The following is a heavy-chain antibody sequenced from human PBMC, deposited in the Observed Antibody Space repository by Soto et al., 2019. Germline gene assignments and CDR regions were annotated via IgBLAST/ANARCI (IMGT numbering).Heavy chain of an antibody. J-gene: IGHJ4*02. V-gene: IGHV3-23*01. CDR2: ISGSGGST. CDR3: ASAYGSGSQYYFDY. Sequence: EVQLLESGGGLVQPGGSLRLSCAASGFTFSSYAMSWVRQAPGKGLEWVSGISGSGGSTYYADSVKGRFTISRDNSKNTLYLQMNSLRAEDTAVYYCASAYGSGSQYYFDYWGQGTLVTVSS. D-gene: IGHD3-10*01. CDR1: GFTFSSYA.